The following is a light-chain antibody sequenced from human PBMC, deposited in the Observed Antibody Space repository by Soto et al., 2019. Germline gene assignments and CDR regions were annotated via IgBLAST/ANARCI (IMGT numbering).Light chain of an antibody. Sequence: QAVVTQEPSFSVSPGGTVTLTCGLSSGSVSTSYYPSWYQQTPGQAPRTLIYSTNTRSSGVPDRFSGSILGNKAALMITGAQADDESDYYCALYMGSGISVFGGGTKVTVL. CDR3: ALYMGSGISV. V-gene: IGLV8-61*01. J-gene: IGLJ3*02. CDR2: STN. CDR1: SGSVSTSYY.